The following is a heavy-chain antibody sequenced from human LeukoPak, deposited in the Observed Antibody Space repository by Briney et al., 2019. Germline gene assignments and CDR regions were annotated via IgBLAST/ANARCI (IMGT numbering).Heavy chain of an antibody. CDR2: IYYSGST. J-gene: IGHJ4*02. D-gene: IGHD5-24*01. Sequence: SEALSLTCTVSGGSISSYYWSWIRQPPGKGLEWIGYIYYSGSTNYKPSLKSRVTISVDTSKNQISLKLSSVTAADTAVYYCARETRRDGYTFFDYWGQGTLATVSS. CDR1: GGSISSYY. V-gene: IGHV4-59*01. CDR3: ARETRRDGYTFFDY.